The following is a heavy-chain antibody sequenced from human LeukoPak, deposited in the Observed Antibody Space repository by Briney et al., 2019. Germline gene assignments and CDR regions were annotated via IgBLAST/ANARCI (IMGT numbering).Heavy chain of an antibody. CDR2: IYHSGST. CDR3: ARETSQKGAHYMDV. Sequence: PSETLSLTCAVSGGSISSSNWWSWVRQPPGKGLEWIGEIYHSGSTNYNPSLKSRVTISVDKSKNQFSLKLSSVTAADTAVYYCARETSQKGAHYMDVCGKGTTVTISS. J-gene: IGHJ6*03. D-gene: IGHD3-16*01. CDR1: GGSISSSNW. V-gene: IGHV4-4*02.